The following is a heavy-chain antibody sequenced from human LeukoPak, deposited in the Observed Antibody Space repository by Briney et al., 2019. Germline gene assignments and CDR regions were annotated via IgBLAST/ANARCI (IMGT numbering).Heavy chain of an antibody. V-gene: IGHV3-33*01. Sequence: GRSLRLSCAVSGFTFSSYGMHWVRQAPGKGLEWVAVIWYDGSNKYYADSVKGRFTISRDNSKNTLYLQMNSLRAEDTAVYYCARDQDIVVVPAAPDYWGQGTLVTVSS. CDR2: IWYDGSNK. CDR3: ARDQDIVVVPAAPDY. D-gene: IGHD2-2*01. CDR1: GFTFSSYG. J-gene: IGHJ4*02.